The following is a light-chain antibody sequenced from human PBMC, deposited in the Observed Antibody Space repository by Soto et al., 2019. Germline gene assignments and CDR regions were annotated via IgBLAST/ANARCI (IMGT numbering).Light chain of an antibody. J-gene: IGLJ3*02. CDR2: DVI. V-gene: IGLV2-14*03. CDR3: ASHTTNSTVL. Sequence: QSALTQPASVSGSPGQSITISCTGTSSDVGGYKYVSWYQQRPGRAPKVLIYDVIIRPSEVSNRFSGSRSGDTASLNISGLQAEDEADYYCASHTTNSTVLFGGGTQLTVL. CDR1: SSDVGGYKY.